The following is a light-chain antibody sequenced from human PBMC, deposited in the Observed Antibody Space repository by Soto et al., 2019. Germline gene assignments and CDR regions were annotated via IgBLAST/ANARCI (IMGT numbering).Light chain of an antibody. V-gene: IGKV1D-17*01. CDR1: QGISNY. J-gene: IGKJ3*01. Sequence: NIQMTQSPSAMSASVGDRVTITCRARQGISNYLAWFQQKPGKVPKHLIYAASTLQSGVPSRFSGCGAVKVFAITISSLQPEDSATYYYLQHNSYPFTFGPVNKVDIK. CDR3: LQHNSYPFT. CDR2: AAS.